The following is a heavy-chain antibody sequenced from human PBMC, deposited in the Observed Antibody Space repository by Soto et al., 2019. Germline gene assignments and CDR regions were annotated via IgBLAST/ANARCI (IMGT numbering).Heavy chain of an antibody. Sequence: GGSLRLSCSASGFTFSSYAMHWVRQAPGKGLEYVSAISSNGGSTYYADSVKGRFAISRDNSKNTLYLQMSSLRAEDTAVYYCVKDGRTPLVYSNYVGLNWFDPWGQGTLVTVSA. D-gene: IGHD4-4*01. CDR3: VKDGRTPLVYSNYVGLNWFDP. V-gene: IGHV3-64D*08. J-gene: IGHJ5*02. CDR2: ISSNGGST. CDR1: GFTFSSYA.